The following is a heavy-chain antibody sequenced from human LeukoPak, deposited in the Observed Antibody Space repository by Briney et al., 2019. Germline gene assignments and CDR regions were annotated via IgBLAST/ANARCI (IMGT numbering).Heavy chain of an antibody. Sequence: GSLRLSCVASGLIFSSHAMSWVRQAPGKGLEWIANIHHIGSTYYNPSLKSRVAISVDTSTKQFSLKLSSVTAADTAVYYCARTLPFNGGWRATFDFWGQGTLVTVSS. CDR3: ARTLPFNGGWRATFDF. V-gene: IGHV4-59*04. D-gene: IGHD2-8*01. CDR2: IHHIGST. CDR1: GLIFSSHAM. J-gene: IGHJ4*02.